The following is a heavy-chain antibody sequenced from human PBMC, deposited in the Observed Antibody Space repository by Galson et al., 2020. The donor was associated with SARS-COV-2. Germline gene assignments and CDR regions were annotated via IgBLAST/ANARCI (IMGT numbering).Heavy chain of an antibody. V-gene: IGHV2-70*11. CDR3: ARDKIITMAGYYYGMDV. Sequence: ESGPTLVKPTQTLTLTCTFSGFSLSTSGMCVSWIRQPPGKALEWLARIDWDDDKYYSTSLKTRPTISKDTSKNQVVLTMTNMDPVDTATYYCARDKIITMAGYYYGMDVWGQGTTVTVSS. D-gene: IGHD3-10*01. CDR2: IDWDDDK. CDR1: GFSLSTSGMC. J-gene: IGHJ6*02.